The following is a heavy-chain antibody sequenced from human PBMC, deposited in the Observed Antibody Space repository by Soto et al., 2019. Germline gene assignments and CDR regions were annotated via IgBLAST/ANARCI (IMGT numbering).Heavy chain of an antibody. J-gene: IGHJ4*02. D-gene: IGHD1-26*01. V-gene: IGHV1-18*01. Sequence: ASVKVSCKASGYTFTSYGISWVRQAPGQGLEWMGWISAYNGNTNYAQKLQGRVTMTTDTSTSTAYMELRSLRAEDTAVYYCAKGWVSYTIYSFDYWGQGTLVTVSS. CDR3: AKGWVSYTIYSFDY. CDR1: GYTFTSYG. CDR2: ISAYNGNT.